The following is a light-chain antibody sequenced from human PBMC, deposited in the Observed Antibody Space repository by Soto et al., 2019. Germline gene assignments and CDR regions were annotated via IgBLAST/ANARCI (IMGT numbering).Light chain of an antibody. V-gene: IGKV1-27*01. CDR3: QKYNSAPLT. Sequence: DIQMTQSPSSLSASVGDRVTIPCGACQGVRNCLAWYQQKPWKVPKLLIYAASTLQSGVPSRFSGSGSGPDFTLTISSLQPEDVATYYCQKYNSAPLTFGGGTKVDI. CDR2: AAS. CDR1: QGVRNC. J-gene: IGKJ4*01.